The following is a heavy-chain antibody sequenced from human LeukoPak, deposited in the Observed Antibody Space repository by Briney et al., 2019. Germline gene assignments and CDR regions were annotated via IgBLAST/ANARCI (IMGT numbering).Heavy chain of an antibody. Sequence: GGSLRLSCAASGFTFSSYGMHWVRQAPGKGLEWVAVISYDGSNKYYADSVKGRFTISRDNSKNTLYLQMNSLRAEDTAVYYCAKDWWGRYYYYYYYMDVWGKGTTVTVSS. D-gene: IGHD3-16*01. J-gene: IGHJ6*03. V-gene: IGHV3-30*18. CDR1: GFTFSSYG. CDR2: ISYDGSNK. CDR3: AKDWWGRYYYYYYYMDV.